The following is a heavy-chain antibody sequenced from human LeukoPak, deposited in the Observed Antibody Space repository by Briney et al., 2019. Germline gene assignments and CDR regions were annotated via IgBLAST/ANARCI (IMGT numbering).Heavy chain of an antibody. J-gene: IGHJ3*02. CDR3: ARDFEGSGSAEAFDI. CDR2: INPSGGST. V-gene: IGHV1-46*03. Sequence: ASVKVSCKASGYTFTSYYMPWVRQAPGQGLEWMGIINPSGGSTSYAQKFQGRVTMTRDTSTSTVYMELSSLRSEDTAVYYCARDFEGSGSAEAFDIWGQGTMVTVSS. D-gene: IGHD1-26*01. CDR1: GYTFTSYY.